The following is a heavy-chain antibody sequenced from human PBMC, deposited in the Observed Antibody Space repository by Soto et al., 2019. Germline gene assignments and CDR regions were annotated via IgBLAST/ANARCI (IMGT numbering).Heavy chain of an antibody. D-gene: IGHD6-19*01. CDR3: ARDVAVAADFDD. Sequence: QVQLVQSGAEEKKPGASVKVSCKASGYTFTGYAMHWVRQAPGQRLEWMGWINAGNGNTNYSQKFQGRVTIPRDTSASTAYMELSSMRSDDTAVYYCARDVAVAADFDDWGQGTLVTVSS. J-gene: IGHJ4*02. CDR2: INAGNGNT. CDR1: GYTFTGYA. V-gene: IGHV1-3*05.